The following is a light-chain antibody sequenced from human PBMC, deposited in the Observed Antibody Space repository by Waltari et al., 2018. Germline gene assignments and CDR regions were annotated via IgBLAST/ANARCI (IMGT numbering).Light chain of an antibody. CDR3: QTGGHGTWV. CDR2: VKSEGSH. J-gene: IGLJ3*02. Sequence: QPPAKGPRYLMNVKSEGSHNKGDKIPERFSGSSSGAERYLTISSLQSEDEADYYCQTGGHGTWVFGGGTKLTVL. V-gene: IGLV4-69*01.